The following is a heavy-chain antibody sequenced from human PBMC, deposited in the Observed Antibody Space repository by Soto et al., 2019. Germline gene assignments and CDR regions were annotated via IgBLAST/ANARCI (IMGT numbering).Heavy chain of an antibody. J-gene: IGHJ4*02. D-gene: IGHD4-17*01. CDR3: ARDLGYGDYGTDF. CDR2: INGDNGNT. Sequence: QVQLVQSGAEVKKPGASVKVSCQASGYSFSNNGISWVRQAPGKGFEWMGWINGDNGNTNYAQKFQGRVTMTTDTSTSTAYMELRILRSDDTAVYYCARDLGYGDYGTDFWGQGTLVTVSS. V-gene: IGHV1-18*04. CDR1: GYSFSNNG.